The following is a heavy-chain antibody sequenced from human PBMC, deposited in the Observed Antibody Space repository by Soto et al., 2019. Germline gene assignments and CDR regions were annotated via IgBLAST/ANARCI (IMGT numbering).Heavy chain of an antibody. CDR1: GFTFSSYA. CDR2: ISSNGGST. Sequence: GGSLRLSCAASGFTFSSYAMHWVRQAPGKGLEYVSAISSNGGSTYYANSVKGRFTISRDNSKNTLLLQMGSLRAEDLAWYYCSGKDYSSSWYHSYDFWGHGNLVTVSS. J-gene: IGHJ4*01. D-gene: IGHD6-13*01. V-gene: IGHV3-64*01. CDR3: SGKDYSSSWYHSYDF.